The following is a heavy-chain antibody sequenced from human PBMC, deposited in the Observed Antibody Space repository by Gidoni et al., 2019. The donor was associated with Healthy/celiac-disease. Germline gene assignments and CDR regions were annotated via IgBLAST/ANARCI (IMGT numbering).Heavy chain of an antibody. D-gene: IGHD3-22*01. CDR3: ARLEIESSGYLLDY. CDR1: GGSISSSSYY. Sequence: GGSISSSSYYWGWIRQPPGKGLEWIGSIYYSGSTYYNPSLKSRVTISVDTSKNQFSLKLSSVTAADTAVYYCARLEIESSGYLLDYWGQGTLVTVSS. J-gene: IGHJ4*02. CDR2: IYYSGST. V-gene: IGHV4-39*01.